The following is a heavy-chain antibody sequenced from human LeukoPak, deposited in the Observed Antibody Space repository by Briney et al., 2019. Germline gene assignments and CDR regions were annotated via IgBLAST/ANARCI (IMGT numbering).Heavy chain of an antibody. Sequence: GGSLRLSCSASGFPFSSYAMHWVRQAPGKGLEYVSAISSNGGSTYYANSVKGRFTISRDNSKNTLYLQMGSLRAEDMAVYYCARGGGPLDYWGQGTLVTVSS. D-gene: IGHD4-23*01. CDR2: ISSNGGST. V-gene: IGHV3-64*01. J-gene: IGHJ4*02. CDR1: GFPFSSYA. CDR3: ARGGGPLDY.